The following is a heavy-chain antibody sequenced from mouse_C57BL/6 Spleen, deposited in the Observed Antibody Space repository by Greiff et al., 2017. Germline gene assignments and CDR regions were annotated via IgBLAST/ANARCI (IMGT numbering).Heavy chain of an antibody. CDR1: GYTFTSYW. D-gene: IGHD3-2*02. Sequence: QVQLKQPGAELVKPGASVQMSCKASGYTFTSYWITWVKQRPGQGLEWIGDIYPGSGSTNYNEKFKSKATLTVDTSSSTAYMQLSSLTSEDSAVDDGARFKTAQATRAMDYWGQGTSVTVSS. V-gene: IGHV1-55*01. J-gene: IGHJ4*01. CDR2: IYPGSGST. CDR3: ARFKTAQATRAMDY.